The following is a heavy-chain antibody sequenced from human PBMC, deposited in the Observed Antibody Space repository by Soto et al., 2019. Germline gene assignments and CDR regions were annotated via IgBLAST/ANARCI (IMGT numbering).Heavy chain of an antibody. Sequence: GGSLRLSCAASGWTFGTYSMNWVRQAPGKGLEWIAYINSDSDNIMYADSVKGRFTISRDNAKNSLFLQMNSLTDEDTAVYYCARLYYDYVWGQGTTVTVS. D-gene: IGHD3-3*01. CDR3: ARLYYDYV. J-gene: IGHJ6*02. CDR2: INSDSDNI. V-gene: IGHV3-48*02. CDR1: GWTFGTYS.